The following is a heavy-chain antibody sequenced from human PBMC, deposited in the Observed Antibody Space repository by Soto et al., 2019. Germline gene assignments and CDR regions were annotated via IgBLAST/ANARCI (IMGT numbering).Heavy chain of an antibody. CDR1: GYTFTGYY. V-gene: IGHV1-2*02. Sequence: ASVKVSCKASGYTFTGYYMHWVRQAPGQGLEWMGWINPNSGGTNYAQKFQGRVTMTRDTSISTAYMELSRLRSDDTAVYYCARSYGDYVSLYYYGMDVWGQGTTVTVS. J-gene: IGHJ6*02. CDR3: ARSYGDYVSLYYYGMDV. CDR2: INPNSGGT. D-gene: IGHD4-17*01.